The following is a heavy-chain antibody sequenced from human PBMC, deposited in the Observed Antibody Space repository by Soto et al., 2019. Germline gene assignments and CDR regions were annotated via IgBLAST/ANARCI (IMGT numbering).Heavy chain of an antibody. J-gene: IGHJ4*02. CDR2: IKQDGGEK. CDR1: GFKFTNDW. Sequence: EVQLVESGGGLVQPGGSLRLSCAASGFKFTNDWMSWVRQAPGKGLEWVANIKQDGGEKYYVDSVKGRFTISRDNAKNSLYLQMNGLRAEDTAVYYCARGLAAPDYWGQGTLVTVSS. CDR3: ARGLAAPDY. V-gene: IGHV3-7*01. D-gene: IGHD2-15*01.